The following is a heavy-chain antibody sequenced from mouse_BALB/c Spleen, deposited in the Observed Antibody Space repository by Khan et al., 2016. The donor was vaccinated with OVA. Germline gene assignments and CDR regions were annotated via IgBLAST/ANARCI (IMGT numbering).Heavy chain of an antibody. CDR1: GYSITSDYA. CDR2: IRYSGST. Sequence: EVQLQESGPGLVKPSQSLSLTCTVTGYSITSDYAWNWIRQFPGNKLEWMGCIRYSGSTSYNPSLKSRISITRDTSKNQFFLQLKSVTTEDTATEYCASSVLLRPPFDYWGQGTTLTVSS. J-gene: IGHJ2*01. V-gene: IGHV3-2*02. D-gene: IGHD1-1*01. CDR3: ASSVLLRPPFDY.